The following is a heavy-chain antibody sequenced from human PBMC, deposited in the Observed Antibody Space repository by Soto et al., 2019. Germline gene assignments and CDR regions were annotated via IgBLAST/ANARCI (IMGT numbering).Heavy chain of an antibody. Sequence: PGGSLRLSCAASGFTFSAYSMNWIRQAPGKGLEWVSYISENGNTIYYADSVKGRFTISRDNAKKSLYLQINSLRAEDTAVYYCARFGSGLYYYYYGMDVWGQGTTVTVS. V-gene: IGHV3-48*01. J-gene: IGHJ6*02. D-gene: IGHD3-10*01. CDR3: ARFGSGLYYYYYGMDV. CDR2: ISENGNTI. CDR1: GFTFSAYS.